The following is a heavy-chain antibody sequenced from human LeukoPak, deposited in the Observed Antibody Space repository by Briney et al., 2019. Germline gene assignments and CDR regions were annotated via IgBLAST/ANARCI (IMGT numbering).Heavy chain of an antibody. D-gene: IGHD6-19*01. CDR3: AREQSGSGGWYTVDY. CDR2: IRSSGDRS. CDR1: GFTFSTYA. V-gene: IGHV3-23*01. Sequence: GGSLTLSCAASGFTFSTYAISWVRQAPGKGLEWVSAIRSSGDRSYYADSVKGRFTISRDNSKDTLYLQMNSLRAEDTAVYFCAREQSGSGGWYTVDYWGQGTLVTVSS. J-gene: IGHJ4*02.